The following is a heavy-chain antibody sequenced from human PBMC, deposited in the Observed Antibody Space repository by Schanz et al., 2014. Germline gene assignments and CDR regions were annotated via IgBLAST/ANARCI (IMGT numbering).Heavy chain of an antibody. CDR2: ISGSGDII. V-gene: IGHV3-23*04. CDR3: AKKDMPGPFES. CDR1: GFTFSSYA. J-gene: IGHJ4*02. Sequence: EVQLVESGGGLVQPGGSLRLSCAASGFTFSSYAMSWVRQAPGKGLEWVSGISGSGDIINYGDSVKGRFTISRDISRNTLYLQMNSLRAEDTAVYYCAKKDMPGPFESWGQGTLVTVSS. D-gene: IGHD2-15*01.